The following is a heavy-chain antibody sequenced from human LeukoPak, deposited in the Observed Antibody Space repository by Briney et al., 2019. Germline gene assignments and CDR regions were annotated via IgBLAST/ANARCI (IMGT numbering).Heavy chain of an antibody. V-gene: IGHV1-2*02. CDR2: INPNSGGT. CDR3: AKTQYYDILTGYSSFFDY. D-gene: IGHD3-9*01. J-gene: IGHJ4*02. CDR1: GYTFTGYY. Sequence: ASVKVSCKASGYTFTGYYMHWVRQAPGQGLEWMGWINPNSGGTNYAQKFQGRVTMTRDTSISTAYMELSSLRAEDTAVYYCAKTQYYDILTGYSSFFDYWGQGTLVTVSS.